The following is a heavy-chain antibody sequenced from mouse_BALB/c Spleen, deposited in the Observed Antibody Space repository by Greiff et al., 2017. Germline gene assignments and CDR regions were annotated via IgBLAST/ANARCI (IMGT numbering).Heavy chain of an antibody. CDR2: IWGDGST. Sequence: QVQLKESGPGLVAPSQSLSITCTVSGFSLTGYGVNWVRQPPGKGREWLGMIWGDGSTDYNSALKSRLSISKDNSKSQVFLKMNSLQTDDTARYYCARETGTSYYAMDYWGQGTSVTVSS. CDR1: GFSLTGYG. D-gene: IGHD4-1*01. V-gene: IGHV2-6-7*01. J-gene: IGHJ4*01. CDR3: ARETGTSYYAMDY.